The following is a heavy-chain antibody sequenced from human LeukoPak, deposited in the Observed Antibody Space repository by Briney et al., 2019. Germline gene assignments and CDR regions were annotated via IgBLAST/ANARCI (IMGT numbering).Heavy chain of an antibody. V-gene: IGHV3-53*01. CDR2: IYSGGST. J-gene: IGHJ4*02. CDR1: GFTVSSNY. CDR3: ARCYSGYDLEEY. D-gene: IGHD5-12*01. Sequence: GGSLRLFCAASGFTVSSNYMSWVRQAPGKGLEWVSVIYSGGSTYYADSVKGRFTISRDNAKNSLYLQMNSLRVEDTAVYYCARCYSGYDLEEYWGQGTLVTVSS.